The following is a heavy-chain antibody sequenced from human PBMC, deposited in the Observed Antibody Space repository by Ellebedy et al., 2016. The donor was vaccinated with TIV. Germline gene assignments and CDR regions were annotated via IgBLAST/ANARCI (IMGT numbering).Heavy chain of an antibody. V-gene: IGHV3-7*01. J-gene: IGHJ4*02. CDR2: IKQDGSEK. CDR3: ARAPRIRYCSSTSCYAHTDY. Sequence: GESLKISCAASGFTFSSYAMSWVRQAPGKGLEWVANIKQDGSEKYYVDSVKGRFTISRDNAKNSLYLQMNSLRAEDTAVYYCARAPRIRYCSSTSCYAHTDYWGQGTLVTVSS. D-gene: IGHD2-2*01. CDR1: GFTFSSYA.